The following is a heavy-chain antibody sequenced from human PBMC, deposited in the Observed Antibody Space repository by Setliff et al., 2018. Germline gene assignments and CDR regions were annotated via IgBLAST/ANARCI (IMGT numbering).Heavy chain of an antibody. CDR2: ISYSGTP. D-gene: IGHD2-15*01. CDR1: DDSFTSSRYY. V-gene: IGHV4-39*01. Sequence: SETLSLTCTVSDDSFTSSRYYWGWIRQAPGSGLEWIGSISYSGTPYYNASVESRVTISIDTSRNQLSLELRSVTVADTATYYCVRPGGTTVVARHFDYWGAGILVTVSS. CDR3: VRPGGTTVVARHFDY. J-gene: IGHJ4*01.